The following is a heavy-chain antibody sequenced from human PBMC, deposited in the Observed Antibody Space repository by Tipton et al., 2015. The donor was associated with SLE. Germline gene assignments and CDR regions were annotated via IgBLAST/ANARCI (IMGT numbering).Heavy chain of an antibody. CDR1: GYSISSGYY. D-gene: IGHD6-19*01. Sequence: TLSLTCAVSGYSISSGYYWGWIRQPPGKGLEWIGSIYHSGSTNYNPSLKSRVTISVDKSKNQFSLKLSSVTAADTAVYYCARVSSGGSGDYWGQGTLVTVSS. CDR2: IYHSGST. J-gene: IGHJ4*02. CDR3: ARVSSGGSGDY. V-gene: IGHV4-38-2*01.